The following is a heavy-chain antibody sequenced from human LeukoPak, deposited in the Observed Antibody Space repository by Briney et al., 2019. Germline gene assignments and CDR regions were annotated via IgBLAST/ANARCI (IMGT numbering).Heavy chain of an antibody. CDR2: ISSSGSTI. J-gene: IGHJ3*02. Sequence: GGSLRLSCAASGFTFSSYEMNWVRQAPGKGLEWVSYISSSGSTIYYADSVKGRFTISRDNAKNSLYLQMNSLRAEDTAVYYCARKGYLRIDAFDIWGQGTMVTVSS. V-gene: IGHV3-48*03. D-gene: IGHD3-16*02. CDR3: ARKGYLRIDAFDI. CDR1: GFTFSSYE.